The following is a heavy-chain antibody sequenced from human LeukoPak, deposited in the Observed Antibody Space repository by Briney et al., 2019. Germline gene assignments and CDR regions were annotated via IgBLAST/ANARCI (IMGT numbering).Heavy chain of an antibody. CDR1: GYTFTSYD. Sequence: ASVKVSCKASGYTFTSYDINWVRQATGQGLEWMGWMNPNSGNTGYAQKFQGRVTMTRDTSISTAYMELSRLRSDDTAVYYCAREPPPGGIHCSSTSCYTGPGAFDIWGQGTMVTVSS. D-gene: IGHD2-2*02. CDR2: MNPNSGNT. CDR3: AREPPPGGIHCSSTSCYTGPGAFDI. V-gene: IGHV1-8*01. J-gene: IGHJ3*02.